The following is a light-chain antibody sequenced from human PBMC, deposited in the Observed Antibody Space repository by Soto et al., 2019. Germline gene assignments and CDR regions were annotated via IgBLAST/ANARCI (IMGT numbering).Light chain of an antibody. CDR3: QQANSFTLT. Sequence: DIQMTQSPSSLSASVGDRVTITCRASQSVSNYLNWYRQLPGKAPTIXIYSTSSLQSGVPSRFSGSGSGTDFTLTISSLQPEDFAIYYCQQANSFTLTFGGGTKVDIK. CDR1: QSVSNY. J-gene: IGKJ4*01. V-gene: IGKV1-39*01. CDR2: STS.